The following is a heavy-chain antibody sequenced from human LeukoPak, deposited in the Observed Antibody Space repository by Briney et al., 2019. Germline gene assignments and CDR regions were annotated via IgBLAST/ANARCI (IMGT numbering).Heavy chain of an antibody. J-gene: IGHJ4*02. CDR2: INAGSGDT. Sequence: ASVKVSCKASGYTFTTYIMHWVRQAPGQRLEWMGWINAGSGDTKYSQKFQGRVTITRDTSASTAYMELSSLRSEDTAVYYCARGTAVAGTFGDYWGQGTLVTVSS. D-gene: IGHD6-19*01. CDR1: GYTFTTYI. V-gene: IGHV1-3*01. CDR3: ARGTAVAGTFGDY.